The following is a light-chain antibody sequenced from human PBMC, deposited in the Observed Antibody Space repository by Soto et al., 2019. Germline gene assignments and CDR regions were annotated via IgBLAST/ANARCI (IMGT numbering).Light chain of an antibody. CDR1: SSNIGNNA. Sequence: QPVLTQPPSVSEAPRQRVTISCSGSSSNIGNNAVNWYQQLPGKAPKLLIYYDDLLPSGVSDRFSASKSGISASLAISGLLSEDEADYYCAAWDDSLNGYVFGTGTKLTVL. V-gene: IGLV1-36*01. J-gene: IGLJ1*01. CDR3: AAWDDSLNGYV. CDR2: YDD.